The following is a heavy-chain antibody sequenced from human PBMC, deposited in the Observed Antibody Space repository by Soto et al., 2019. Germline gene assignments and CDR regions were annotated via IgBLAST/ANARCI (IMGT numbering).Heavy chain of an antibody. CDR1: GFTFSSYG. Sequence: GGSLRLSCAASGFTFSSYGMHWVRQAPGKGLEWVSAISGSGGSTYYADSVKGRFTISRDNSKNTLYLQMNSLRAEDTAVYYCAKDRHYYGSGTPGYWGQGTLVTVSS. V-gene: IGHV3-23*01. CDR2: ISGSGGST. CDR3: AKDRHYYGSGTPGY. J-gene: IGHJ4*02. D-gene: IGHD3-10*01.